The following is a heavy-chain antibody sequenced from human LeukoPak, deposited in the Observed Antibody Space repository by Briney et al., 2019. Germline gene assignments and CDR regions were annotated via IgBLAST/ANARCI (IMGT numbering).Heavy chain of an antibody. CDR2: ISYDGSNK. Sequence: HPGGSLRLSCAASGFTFSSYGMPWVRQAPGKGLEWVAVISYDGSNKYYADSVKGRFTISRDNSKNTLYLQMNSLRAEDTAVYYCARDGTGDYYFDYWGQGTLVTVSS. CDR1: GFTFSSYG. D-gene: IGHD7-27*01. J-gene: IGHJ4*02. V-gene: IGHV3-30*03. CDR3: ARDGTGDYYFDY.